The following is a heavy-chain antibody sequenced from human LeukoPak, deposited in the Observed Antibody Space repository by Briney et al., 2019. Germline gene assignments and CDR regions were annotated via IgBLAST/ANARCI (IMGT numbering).Heavy chain of an antibody. CDR2: IYSSGNT. V-gene: IGHV4-4*07. J-gene: IGHJ4*02. D-gene: IGHD1-26*01. CDR1: GGSISNYY. CDR3: ATTESYYRDSLLEY. Sequence: SETLSHTCIVSGGSISNYYWNWIRQSAGKGLEWVGRIYSSGNTNYNPSLKSRVTMSVDTSRKQFSLKLSSVTAADTAVYYCATTESYYRDSLLEYWGQGTLVTVSS.